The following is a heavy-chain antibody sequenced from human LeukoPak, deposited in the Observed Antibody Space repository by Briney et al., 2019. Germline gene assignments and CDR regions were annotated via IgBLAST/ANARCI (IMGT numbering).Heavy chain of an antibody. V-gene: IGHV3-53*01. CDR3: AKGGERPTTPCDY. J-gene: IGHJ4*02. Sequence: GGSLRLSCAASGFVVSSNYMNWVRQAPGKGLEWVSFIHNDGNTFYADSVKGRFTISKDNSKNTVYLQMNSLRAEDTAVYYCAKGGERPTTPCDYWGQGTLVTVSS. CDR2: IHNDGNT. D-gene: IGHD1-1*01. CDR1: GFVVSSNY.